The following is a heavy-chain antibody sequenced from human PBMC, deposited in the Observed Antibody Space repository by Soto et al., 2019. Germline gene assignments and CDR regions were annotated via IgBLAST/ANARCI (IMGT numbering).Heavy chain of an antibody. CDR2: MNPNSGNT. CDR3: ASPARNYDFWSGYSFDI. CDR1: GYTFTSYD. D-gene: IGHD3-3*01. J-gene: IGHJ3*02. V-gene: IGHV1-8*01. Sequence: QVQLVQSGAEVKKPGASVKVSCKASGYTFTSYDINWVRQATGQGLEWMGWMNPNSGNTGNAQKFQGRVTMTRNTSISTAYMELSSLGSEDTAVYYCASPARNYDFWSGYSFDIWGQGTIVTVSS.